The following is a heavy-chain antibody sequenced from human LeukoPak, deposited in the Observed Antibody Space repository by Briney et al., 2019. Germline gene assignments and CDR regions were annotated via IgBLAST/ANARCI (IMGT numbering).Heavy chain of an antibody. CDR1: GYSISSGYY. D-gene: IGHD3-22*01. J-gene: IGHJ3*02. Sequence: SETLSLTCTVSGYSISSGYYWGWIRQPPGKGLEWIGSIYHSGSTYYNPSLKSRVTISVDTSKNQFSLKLSSVTAADTAVYYCARDLGKYYYDSGLYALDIWGQGTMVTVSS. V-gene: IGHV4-38-2*02. CDR3: ARDLGKYYYDSGLYALDI. CDR2: IYHSGST.